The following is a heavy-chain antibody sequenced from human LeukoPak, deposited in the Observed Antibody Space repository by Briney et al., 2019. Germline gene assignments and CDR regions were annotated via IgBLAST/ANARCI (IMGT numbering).Heavy chain of an antibody. CDR3: ARESYCSSTSCLSYYYYGMDV. J-gene: IGHJ6*02. Sequence: EASVKVSCKASGYTFTSYGISWVRQAPGQGLEWMGWISAYNGNTNYAQKLQGRVTMTTDTSTSTAYMELRNLRSDDTAVYYCARESYCSSTSCLSYYYYGMDVWGQGTTVTVSS. D-gene: IGHD2-2*01. CDR1: GYTFTSYG. V-gene: IGHV1-18*01. CDR2: ISAYNGNT.